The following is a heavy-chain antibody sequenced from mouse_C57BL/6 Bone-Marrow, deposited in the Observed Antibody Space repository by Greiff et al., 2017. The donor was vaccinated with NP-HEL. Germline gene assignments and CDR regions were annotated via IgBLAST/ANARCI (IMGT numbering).Heavy chain of an antibody. CDR2: IDPSDSYT. D-gene: IGHD1-1*01. CDR1: GYTFTSYW. Sequence: QVQLQQPGAELVMPGASVKLSCKASGYTFTSYWMHWVKQRPGQGLEWIGEIDPSDSYTNYNQKFKGKSTLTVDKSSRTAYLQLSSLTSEDSAVYYCAIITTVVAFDYWGQGTTLTVSS. J-gene: IGHJ2*01. CDR3: AIITTVVAFDY. V-gene: IGHV1-69*01.